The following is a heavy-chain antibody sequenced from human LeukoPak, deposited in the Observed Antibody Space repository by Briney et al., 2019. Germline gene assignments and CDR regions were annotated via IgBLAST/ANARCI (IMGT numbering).Heavy chain of an antibody. CDR1: GFTFSSFA. J-gene: IGHJ4*02. CDR2: ISGSGGST. Sequence: GGSLRLSCAASGFTFSSFAMSWVRQAPGKGLGWVSAISGSGGSTYYADSVKGRFTISRDNSKNTLYLQMNSLRAEDTAVYYCARGRGYYYDSSGYFDYWGQGTLVTVSS. V-gene: IGHV3-23*01. CDR3: ARGRGYYYDSSGYFDY. D-gene: IGHD3-22*01.